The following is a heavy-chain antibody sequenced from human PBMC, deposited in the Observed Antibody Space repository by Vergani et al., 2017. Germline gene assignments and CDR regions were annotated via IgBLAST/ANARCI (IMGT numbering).Heavy chain of an antibody. D-gene: IGHD6-13*01. V-gene: IGHV4-38-2*02. Sequence: QVQLQESGPGLVKPSETLSLTCTVSGYSISSGYYWGWIRQPPGKGLEWIGEINHSGSTNYNPSLKSRVTISVDTSKNQFSLKLSSVTAADTAVYYCARGRGMGLSYYYYYYMDVWGKGTTVTVSS. CDR2: INHSGST. CDR1: GYSISSGYY. J-gene: IGHJ6*03. CDR3: ARGRGMGLSYYYYYYMDV.